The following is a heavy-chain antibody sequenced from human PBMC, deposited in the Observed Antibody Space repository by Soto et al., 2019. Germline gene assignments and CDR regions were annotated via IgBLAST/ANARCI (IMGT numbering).Heavy chain of an antibody. Sequence: GGSLRLSCAASGFTFSSYAMTWVRPAPGKGLEWVSVISGSGGSTHYADSVKGRSTIARDNAKNSLYLQMNSLRAEDTAVYYCARALYYYDSSGYYGSWGQGTLVTVSS. CDR1: GFTFSSYA. CDR3: ARALYYYDSSGYYGS. D-gene: IGHD3-22*01. J-gene: IGHJ5*02. CDR2: ISGSGGST. V-gene: IGHV3-23*01.